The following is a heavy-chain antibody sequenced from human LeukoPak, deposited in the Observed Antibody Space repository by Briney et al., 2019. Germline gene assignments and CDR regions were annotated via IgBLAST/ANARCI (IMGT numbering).Heavy chain of an antibody. CDR3: ARGGGGEWFGTFDY. V-gene: IGHV4-38-2*02. CDR2: IYHSGST. CDR1: GYSISSGYY. Sequence: PSETLSLTCTVSGYSISSGYYWGWIRQPPGKGLEWIGSIYHSGSTYYNPSLKSRVTISVDTSKNQFSLKLSSVTAADTAVYYCARGGGGEWFGTFDYWGQGTLVTVSS. J-gene: IGHJ4*02. D-gene: IGHD3-10*01.